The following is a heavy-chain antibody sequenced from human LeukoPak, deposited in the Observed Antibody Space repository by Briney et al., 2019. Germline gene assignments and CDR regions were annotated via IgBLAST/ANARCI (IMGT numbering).Heavy chain of an antibody. D-gene: IGHD4-11*01. CDR2: INSDGSST. V-gene: IGHV3-74*01. Sequence: GGSLRLSCAASGFTFSNYWMHWVRQAPGKGLVWVSRINSDGSSTGYADFVKGRFTISRDNAKTTVYLQMNSLRAEDTAVYFCARGGADSNSNSDYWGQGTLVTVSS. CDR1: GFTFSNYW. CDR3: ARGGADSNSNSDY. J-gene: IGHJ4*02.